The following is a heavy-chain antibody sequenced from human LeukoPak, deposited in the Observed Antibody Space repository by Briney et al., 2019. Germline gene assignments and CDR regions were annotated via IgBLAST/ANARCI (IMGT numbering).Heavy chain of an antibody. CDR2: ISYDGSNK. CDR3: AKVYSSSWFHPYYFDY. Sequence: PGGSLRLSCAASGFTFSSYAMSWVRQAPGKGLEWVAVISYDGSNKYYADSVKGRFTISRDNSKNTLYLQMNSLRAEDTAVYYCAKVYSSSWFHPYYFDYWGQGTLVTVSS. CDR1: GFTFSSYA. J-gene: IGHJ4*02. D-gene: IGHD6-13*01. V-gene: IGHV3-30*18.